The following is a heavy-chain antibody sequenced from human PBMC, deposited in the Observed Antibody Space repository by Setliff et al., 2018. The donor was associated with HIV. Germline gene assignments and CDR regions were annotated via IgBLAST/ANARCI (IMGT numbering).Heavy chain of an antibody. J-gene: IGHJ4*02. CDR1: NGSFSGYY. V-gene: IGHV4-34*01. Sequence: KTSETLSLTCAVYNGSFSGYYWTWIRQPPGKGLDWIGEINDSGSTNYSPSLKSRVTISVDASRNQFSLRLSSVTAADTAVYYCAAWGPRYSYAPYFFDSWGQGTLVTVSS. D-gene: IGHD5-18*01. CDR3: AAWGPRYSYAPYFFDS. CDR2: INDSGST.